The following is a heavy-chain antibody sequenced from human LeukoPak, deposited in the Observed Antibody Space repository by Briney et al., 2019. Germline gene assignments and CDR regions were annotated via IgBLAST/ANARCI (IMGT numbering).Heavy chain of an antibody. J-gene: IGHJ5*02. D-gene: IGHD2-15*01. Sequence: GGSLRLSCADSGFTFSSYGMHWVRQAPGKGLEWVAVISYDGSNKYYADSVKGRFTISRDNSKNTLYLQMNSLRAEDTAVYYCAKDAGVAAILNWFDPWGQGTLVTVSS. CDR1: GFTFSSYG. V-gene: IGHV3-30*18. CDR2: ISYDGSNK. CDR3: AKDAGVAAILNWFDP.